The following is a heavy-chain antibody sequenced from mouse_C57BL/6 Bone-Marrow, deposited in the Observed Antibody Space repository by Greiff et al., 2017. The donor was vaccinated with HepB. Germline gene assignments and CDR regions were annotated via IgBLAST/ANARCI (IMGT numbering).Heavy chain of an antibody. V-gene: IGHV14-2*01. CDR2: IDPEDGET. J-gene: IGHJ4*01. CDR1: GFNIKDYY. D-gene: IGHD1-1*01. CDR3: ARGLLGSSYDYYAMDY. Sequence: EVQLQQSGAELVKPGASVKLSCTASGFNIKDYYMHWVKQRTEQGLEWIGRIDPEDGETKYAPKFQGKATITADTSSNTAYLQRSSLTSEDTAVYYCARGLLGSSYDYYAMDYWGQGTSVTVSS.